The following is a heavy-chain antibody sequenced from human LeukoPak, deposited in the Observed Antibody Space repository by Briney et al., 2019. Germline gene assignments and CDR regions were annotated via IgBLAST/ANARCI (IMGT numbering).Heavy chain of an antibody. CDR1: GYTFTSYG. D-gene: IGHD2-2*01. CDR2: ISAYNGNT. V-gene: IGHV1-18*04. J-gene: IGHJ5*02. CDR3: ARVSTAATPLGWFDP. Sequence: GASVKVSCKASGYTFTSYGISLVRQAPGQGLEWMGLISAYNGNTNYAQKLRGRVTMTTDTSTSTAYMELRSLRSDDTAVYYCARVSTAATPLGWFDPWGQGTLVTVSS.